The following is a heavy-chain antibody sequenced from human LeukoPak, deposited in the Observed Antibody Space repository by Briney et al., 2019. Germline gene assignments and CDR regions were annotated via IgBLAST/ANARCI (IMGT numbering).Heavy chain of an antibody. D-gene: IGHD1-26*01. CDR1: GGSISSYY. CDR3: ARHQGPSGSYRWSFDC. Sequence: SETLSLTCTVSGGSISSYYWSRIRQPPGKGLEWIGYIYYSGSTNYNPSLKSRVTISVDTSKNQFSLKLSSVTAADTAVYYCARHQGPSGSYRWSFDCWGQGTLVTVSS. J-gene: IGHJ4*02. V-gene: IGHV4-59*08. CDR2: IYYSGST.